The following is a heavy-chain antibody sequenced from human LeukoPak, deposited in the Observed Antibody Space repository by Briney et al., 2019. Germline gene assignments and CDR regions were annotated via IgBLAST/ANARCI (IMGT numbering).Heavy chain of an antibody. CDR3: AKGTREYSYGAFDY. D-gene: IGHD5-18*01. Sequence: GGSLRLSCAASGFTFSSYALTWVRQAPGKGLEWVSAVTGSGASTYYADSVKGRFTISRDNSKNTLFLQMNSLRAEDTAVYYCAKGTREYSYGAFDYWGQGTLVTVSS. J-gene: IGHJ4*02. V-gene: IGHV3-23*01. CDR2: VTGSGAST. CDR1: GFTFSSYA.